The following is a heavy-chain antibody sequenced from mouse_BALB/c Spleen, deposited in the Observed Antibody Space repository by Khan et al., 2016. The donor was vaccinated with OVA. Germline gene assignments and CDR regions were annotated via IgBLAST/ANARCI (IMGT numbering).Heavy chain of an antibody. Sequence: EVELVESGGGLVKPGGSLKLSCAASGFSFSSYTMSWVRQTPEKRLAWVATISSGSTYTYYTDSVKGRFTISRDNAKNTLYPQMSSLTSEDTAMYYWTRDGNYAHWYFDVWSAGTTVTVSS. CDR1: GFSFSSYT. V-gene: IGHV5-6-4*01. D-gene: IGHD2-1*01. CDR3: TRDGNYAHWYFDV. J-gene: IGHJ1*01. CDR2: ISSGSTYT.